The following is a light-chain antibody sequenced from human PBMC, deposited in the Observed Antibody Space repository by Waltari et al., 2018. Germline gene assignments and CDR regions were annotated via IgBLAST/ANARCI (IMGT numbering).Light chain of an antibody. V-gene: IGLV3-10*01. CDR1: ALPTKY. CDR2: EDI. Sequence: SNELTQPPSVSVSPGQTARITCSGDALPTKYASWYQQKSGQAPVCVIYEDITRPSGIPERFSGSSSGTVATLTISGAQVEDEADYYCHSLNSVGNGYVFGTGTKFTVL. CDR3: HSLNSVGNGYV. J-gene: IGLJ1*01.